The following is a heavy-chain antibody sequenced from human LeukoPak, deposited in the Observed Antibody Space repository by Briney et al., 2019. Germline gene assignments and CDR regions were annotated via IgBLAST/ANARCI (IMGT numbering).Heavy chain of an antibody. Sequence: GGSLRLSCAASGFTFSSYWMHWVRQAPGKRLVWVSRINSDGSSTSYADSVKGRFTISRDNSKNTLYLLMNSLRAEDTAVYFCAKLSGIRGTHLVISDWGQGTLVTVSS. CDR1: GFTFSSYW. J-gene: IGHJ4*02. V-gene: IGHV3-74*01. CDR2: INSDGSST. CDR3: AKLSGIRGTHLVISD. D-gene: IGHD3-9*01.